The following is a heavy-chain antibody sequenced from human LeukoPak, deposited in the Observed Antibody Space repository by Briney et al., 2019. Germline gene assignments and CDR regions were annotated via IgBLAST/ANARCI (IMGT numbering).Heavy chain of an antibody. D-gene: IGHD3-22*01. CDR1: GGSVSSGSYY. Sequence: SETLSLTCTVSGGSVSSGSYYWSWIRQPPGKGLEWIGYIYYSGSTNYNPSLKSRVTISVDTSKNQFSLKLSSVTAADTAVYYCARGRRGGYYDSSGYPIFDYWGQGTLVTVSS. CDR2: IYYSGST. V-gene: IGHV4-61*01. J-gene: IGHJ4*02. CDR3: ARGRRGGYYDSSGYPIFDY.